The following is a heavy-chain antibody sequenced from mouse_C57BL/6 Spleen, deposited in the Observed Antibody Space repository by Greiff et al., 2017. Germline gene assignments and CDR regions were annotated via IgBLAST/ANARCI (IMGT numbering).Heavy chain of an antibody. CDR3: TTRSNYVRFAY. J-gene: IGHJ3*01. CDR1: GFNIKDDY. Sequence: VQLQQSGAELVRPGASVKWSCTASGFNIKDDYMHWVKQRPEQGLEWIGWIDPENGDTEYASKFQGKATITAATSSNTAYLQLSSLTSEDTAVYYCTTRSNYVRFAYWGQGTLVTVSA. V-gene: IGHV14-4*01. CDR2: IDPENGDT. D-gene: IGHD2-5*01.